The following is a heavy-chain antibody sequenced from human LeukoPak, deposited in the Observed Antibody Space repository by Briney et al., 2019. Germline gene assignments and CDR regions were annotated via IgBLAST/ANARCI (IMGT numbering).Heavy chain of an antibody. V-gene: IGHV3-30-3*01. D-gene: IGHD6-13*01. CDR1: GFTFSSYA. J-gene: IGHJ4*02. CDR2: ISYDGSNK. CDR3: ARVLPDSSSWSVDY. Sequence: PGGSLRLSCAASGFTFSSYAMHWVRQAPGKGLEWVAVISYDGSNKYYADSVKGRFTISRDNSKNTLYLQMNSLRAEDTAVYYCARVLPDSSSWSVDYWGQGTLVTVSS.